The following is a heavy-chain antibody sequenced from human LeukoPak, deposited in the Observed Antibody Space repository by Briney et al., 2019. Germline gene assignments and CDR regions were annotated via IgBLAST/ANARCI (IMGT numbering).Heavy chain of an antibody. D-gene: IGHD1-26*01. CDR3: AKDQWELLSFFDY. Sequence: QAGGSLRLSCAASGFTFSSYAMSWVRQAPGKGLEWVSAISGSGGSTYYADSVKGRFTISRDNSKNTLYLQMNSLRAEDTAVYYCAKDQWELLSFFDYWGQGTLVTVSS. CDR1: GFTFSSYA. CDR2: ISGSGGST. J-gene: IGHJ4*02. V-gene: IGHV3-23*01.